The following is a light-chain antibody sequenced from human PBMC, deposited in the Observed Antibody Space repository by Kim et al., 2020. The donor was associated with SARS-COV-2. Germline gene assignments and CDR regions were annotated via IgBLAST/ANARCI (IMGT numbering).Light chain of an antibody. CDR2: SDN. Sequence: VGPGKTAKITCGGKNIGKKGVHWYRQRPGQAPVLVIHSDNGRPSGIPERISGFNSEDTATLTISGVEAGDEADYYCQVWDTNNNRGFGGGTKVTVL. CDR3: QVWDTNNNRG. CDR1: NIGKKG. J-gene: IGLJ2*01. V-gene: IGLV3-21*04.